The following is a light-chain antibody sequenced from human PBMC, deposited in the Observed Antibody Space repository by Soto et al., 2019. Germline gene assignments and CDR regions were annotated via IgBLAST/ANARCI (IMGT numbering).Light chain of an antibody. CDR1: QSISSW. CDR3: QQYNSYLYT. Sequence: DIQITQSPSTLSESVGDRVTITCLASQSISSWLAWYQQKPGKAPKLLIYKASSLESGVPSRFSGIGSGTEFTLTISSLQPDDFATYYCQQYNSYLYTFGQGTKVDIK. CDR2: KAS. J-gene: IGKJ2*01. V-gene: IGKV1-5*03.